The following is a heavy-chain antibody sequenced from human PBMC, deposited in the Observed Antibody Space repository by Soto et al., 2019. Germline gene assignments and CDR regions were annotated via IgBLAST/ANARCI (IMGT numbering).Heavy chain of an antibody. J-gene: IGHJ4*02. V-gene: IGHV4-34*01. Sequence: XTLSLSCAVYGGSFSGYYWIWIRQPPGKGLEWIGEINHSGSTNYNPSLKSRVTISVDTSKNQFSLKLSSVTAADTAVYYCARGGKDSGGFEAHLDYWGQGTLVTVSS. CDR1: GGSFSGYY. CDR2: INHSGST. D-gene: IGHD3-22*01. CDR3: ARGGKDSGGFEAHLDY.